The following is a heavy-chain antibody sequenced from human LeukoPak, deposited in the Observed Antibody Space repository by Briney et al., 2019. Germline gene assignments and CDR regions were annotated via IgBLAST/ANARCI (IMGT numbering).Heavy chain of an antibody. CDR1: GGSFSAYY. J-gene: IGHJ6*03. D-gene: IGHD3-10*01. Sequence: SETLSLTCAVYGGSFSAYYWSWIRQTPGKGLKWIGEINHSGSTNYNPSLNSRVTISVDTSKNQFSLKLSSVAAADTAVYYCAVELLWFGPDYYMDVWGKGTTVTVSS. CDR2: INHSGST. CDR3: AVELLWFGPDYYMDV. V-gene: IGHV4-34*01.